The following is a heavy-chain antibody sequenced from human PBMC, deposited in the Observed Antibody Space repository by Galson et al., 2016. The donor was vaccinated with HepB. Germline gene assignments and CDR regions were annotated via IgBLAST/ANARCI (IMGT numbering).Heavy chain of an antibody. CDR1: SDPVTSGTYY. CDR2: IHDSGNT. D-gene: IGHD2-2*02. Sequence: ETLSLTCTVSSDPVTSGTYYWSWVRQSPGKGLDWIGYIHDSGNTNYNPSIKSRVTISRDTSKNQFFLELTSVTAADTAVYYCARDEGFYNGMDVWGQGTTVTVAS. V-gene: IGHV4-61*01. J-gene: IGHJ6*02. CDR3: ARDEGFYNGMDV.